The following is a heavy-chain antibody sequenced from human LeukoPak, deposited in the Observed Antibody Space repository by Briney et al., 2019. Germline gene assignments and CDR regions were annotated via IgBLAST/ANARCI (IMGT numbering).Heavy chain of an antibody. D-gene: IGHD3-22*01. CDR2: ISYDGNNK. Sequence: PGGSLRLSCAASGFTFDSYGMHWVRQAPGKGLEWVAVISYDGNNKYYANSVKGRFTISRDNAKNTLYLQMNSLRAEDTAVCYCAKSYSSGYYYFDYWGQGTLVTVSS. J-gene: IGHJ4*02. CDR1: GFTFDSYG. V-gene: IGHV3-30*18. CDR3: AKSYSSGYYYFDY.